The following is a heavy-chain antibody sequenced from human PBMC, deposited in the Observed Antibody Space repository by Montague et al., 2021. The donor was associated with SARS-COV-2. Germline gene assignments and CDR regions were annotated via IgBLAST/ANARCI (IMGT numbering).Heavy chain of an antibody. D-gene: IGHD2-21*01. Sequence: SLRLSCAVSGFTFTSYAMSWVRQALGKGLEWVSGIVDSDSSTHYADFVKGRFTISRDNSENMVYLQMNSLRAEDTAVYYCARGVITPDYWGQGTLVTVSS. CDR1: GFTFTSYA. J-gene: IGHJ4*02. V-gene: IGHV3-23*01. CDR2: IVDSDSST. CDR3: ARGVITPDY.